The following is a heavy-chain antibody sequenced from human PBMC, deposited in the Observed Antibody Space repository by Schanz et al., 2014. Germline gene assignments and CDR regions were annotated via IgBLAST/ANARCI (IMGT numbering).Heavy chain of an antibody. CDR2: IDTGGNT. CDR3: ARVVVVTANWFDP. CDR1: GLTVSYNY. Sequence: EVQLVESGGGLIQPGGSLRLSCAASGLTVSYNYMTWVRQAPGKGLEWVSVIDTGGNTYYADSVKGRFTISRDKSRNTLYLQMNSLRVEDTAVYYCARVVVVTANWFDPWGQGALVTVSS. J-gene: IGHJ5*02. D-gene: IGHD2-15*01. V-gene: IGHV3-53*01.